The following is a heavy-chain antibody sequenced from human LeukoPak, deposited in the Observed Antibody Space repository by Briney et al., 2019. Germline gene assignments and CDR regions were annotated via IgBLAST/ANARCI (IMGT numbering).Heavy chain of an antibody. CDR3: ARDPIVGATDNWFDP. CDR2: INPNSGGT. Sequence: GASVKVSCKASGYTFTGYYMHWVRQAPGQGLEWMGWINPNSGGTNYAQKFQGRVTMTRDTSISTAYMELSRLRSDDTAVYYCARDPIVGATDNWFDPWGQGTLVTVSS. CDR1: GYTFTGYY. D-gene: IGHD1-26*01. J-gene: IGHJ5*02. V-gene: IGHV1-2*02.